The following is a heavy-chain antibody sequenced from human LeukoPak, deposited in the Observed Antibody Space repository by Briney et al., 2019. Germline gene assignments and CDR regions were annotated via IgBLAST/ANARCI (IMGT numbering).Heavy chain of an antibody. Sequence: SETLSLTCTVSGGSISSYYWSWIRQPPGKGLEWIGYIYYSGSTNYNPSLKSRVTISVDTSKNQFSLKLSSVTAADTAVYYCATYYDILTGYSENWFDPWGQGTLVTVSS. D-gene: IGHD3-9*01. J-gene: IGHJ5*02. CDR1: GGSISSYY. CDR2: IYYSGST. CDR3: ATYYDILTGYSENWFDP. V-gene: IGHV4-59*01.